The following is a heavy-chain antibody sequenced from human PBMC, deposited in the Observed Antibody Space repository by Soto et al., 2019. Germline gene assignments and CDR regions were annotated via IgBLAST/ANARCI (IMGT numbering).Heavy chain of an antibody. V-gene: IGHV4-39*01. Sequence: SETLSLTCTVTGDSINNRSYYWGWIRQPPGKGLEWIGSIYYSGSTYNNPSLKSRVSMSVDTSKNQFSLKLRSVTAADTALYYCAGQRTSVVTQAYFDSWGQGSLVTVSS. CDR2: IYYSGST. CDR1: GDSINNRSYY. J-gene: IGHJ4*02. CDR3: AGQRTSVVTQAYFDS. D-gene: IGHD2-21*02.